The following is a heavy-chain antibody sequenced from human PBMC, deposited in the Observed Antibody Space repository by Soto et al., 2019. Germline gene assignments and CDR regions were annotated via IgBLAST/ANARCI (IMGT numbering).Heavy chain of an antibody. CDR3: ARLTEAVTTFVY. V-gene: IGHV3-7*03. Sequence: GGSLRLSCEASGFALSPYWMSWVRQAPGNGLEWVASINQGGSVKHYVDSVRGRFTISRDNAKNSLCLQMNSLSAEDTAVYYCARLTEAVTTFVYWGQGTPVTVSS. D-gene: IGHD1-1*01. CDR1: GFALSPYW. J-gene: IGHJ4*02. CDR2: INQGGSVK.